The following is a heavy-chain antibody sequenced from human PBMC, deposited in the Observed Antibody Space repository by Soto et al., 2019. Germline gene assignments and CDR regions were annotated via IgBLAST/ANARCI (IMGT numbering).Heavy chain of an antibody. D-gene: IGHD3-10*01. V-gene: IGHV1-46*03. CDR3: ARNGYYYGSGIWFDP. CDR1: GYTFTSYY. CDR2: INLSGGST. Sequence: ASVKVSCKASGYTFTSYYMHWVRQAPGQGLEWMGIINLSGGSTSYAQKFQGRVTMTRDTSTSTVYMELSSLRSEDTAVYYCARNGYYYGSGIWFDPWGQGTLVTVSS. J-gene: IGHJ5*02.